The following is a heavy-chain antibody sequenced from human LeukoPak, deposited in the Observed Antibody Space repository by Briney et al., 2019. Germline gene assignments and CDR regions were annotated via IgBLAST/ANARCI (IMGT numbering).Heavy chain of an antibody. CDR1: GFTFSDYY. D-gene: IGHD3-10*01. J-gene: IGHJ4*02. CDR3: VRDPALAMVRGVIDY. Sequence: GGSLRLSCAASGFTFSDYYMSWIRQAPGKGLEWVSYISSSGSTIYYADSVKGRFTISRDNAKNSLYLQMNSLRAEDTAVYYCVRDPALAMVRGVIDYWGQGTLVTVSS. CDR2: ISSSGSTI. V-gene: IGHV3-11*01.